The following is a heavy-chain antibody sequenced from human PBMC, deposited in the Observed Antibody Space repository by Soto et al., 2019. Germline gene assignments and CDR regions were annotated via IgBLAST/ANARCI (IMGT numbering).Heavy chain of an antibody. CDR2: MNPDGGDT. CDR1: GYPFSAFD. Sequence: QVQLVQSGAEVKKPGASVKVSCEASGYPFSAFDINWGRQSGGQGLEWMGWMNPDGGDTAFAQRYKDRITMTRSSSISTAYKELSRLTSDDTAVYFCVRAPGGVGTPGDDYWGKGTLVTVSS. J-gene: IGHJ4*02. CDR3: VRAPGGVGTPGDDY. D-gene: IGHD3-16*01. V-gene: IGHV1-8*01.